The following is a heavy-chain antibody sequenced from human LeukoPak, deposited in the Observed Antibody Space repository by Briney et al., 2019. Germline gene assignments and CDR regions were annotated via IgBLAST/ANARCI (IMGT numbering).Heavy chain of an antibody. J-gene: IGHJ4*02. D-gene: IGHD2-2*01. CDR3: ARHLGYCSSTSCSPYYFDY. V-gene: IGHV4-39*01. CDR1: GDSVSRSDSY. CDR2: IYYSGRT. Sequence: SETLSLTCSVSGDSVSRSDSYWDWIRQPPGKGLEWIGTIYYSGRTYYSPSLKSRVTMSVDPSNNQFSLNLRSVTAADTAVYYCARHLGYCSSTSCSPYYFDYWGQGTLVTVSS.